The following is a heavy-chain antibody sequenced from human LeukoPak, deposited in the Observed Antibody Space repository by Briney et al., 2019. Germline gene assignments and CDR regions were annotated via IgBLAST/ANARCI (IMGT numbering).Heavy chain of an antibody. J-gene: IGHJ3*02. CDR2: IWYDGSNK. V-gene: IGHV3-33*08. CDR3: ARDRVPAARTRVAFDI. Sequence: GRSLRLSCAASGFTFSSYGMHWGRQAPGKGLGWGAVIWYDGSNKYYADSVKGRFTISRDNSKNTLYLQMNSLRAEDTAVYYCARDRVPAARTRVAFDIWGQGTMVTVSS. CDR1: GFTFSSYG. D-gene: IGHD2-2*01.